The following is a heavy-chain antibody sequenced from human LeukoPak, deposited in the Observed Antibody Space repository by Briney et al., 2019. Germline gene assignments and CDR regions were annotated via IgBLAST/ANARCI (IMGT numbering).Heavy chain of an antibody. V-gene: IGHV3-30*02. D-gene: IGHD6-19*01. CDR1: GFNFSTLG. J-gene: IGHJ4*02. CDR3: VMVASLAAFDY. CDR2: IGYDGVNK. Sequence: GGSLRLSCAASGFNFSTLGMHWVRQAPGKALEWVTFIGYDGVNKYYAASVRGRFTVSRDNSNSTLYLQMNSLRTEDTAVYHCVMVASLAAFDYWGQGTLLTVSS.